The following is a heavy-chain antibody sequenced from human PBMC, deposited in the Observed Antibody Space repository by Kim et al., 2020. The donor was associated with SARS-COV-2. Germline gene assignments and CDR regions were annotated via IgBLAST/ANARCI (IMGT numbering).Heavy chain of an antibody. D-gene: IGHD3-16*01. Sequence: GGSLRLSCAASGFTFSSYGMHWVRQAPGKGLEWVAVISYDGSNKYYADSVKGRFTISRDNSKNTLYLQMNSLRAEDTAVYYCAKDLLPLGGYDAFDIWGQGTMVTVSS. CDR1: GFTFSSYG. CDR2: ISYDGSNK. CDR3: AKDLLPLGGYDAFDI. V-gene: IGHV3-30*18. J-gene: IGHJ3*02.